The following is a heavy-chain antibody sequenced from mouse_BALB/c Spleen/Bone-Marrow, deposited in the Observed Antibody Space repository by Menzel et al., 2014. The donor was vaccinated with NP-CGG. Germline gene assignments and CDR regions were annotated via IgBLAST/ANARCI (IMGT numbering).Heavy chain of an antibody. CDR2: FHPYNDDT. V-gene: IGHV1-47*01. J-gene: IGHJ4*01. CDR3: ARSLRSYAMDY. CDR1: GYTFTTYP. Sequence: VKLQESGAELVKPGASVKMSCKAFGYTFTTYPIEWMKQNHGKSLEWIGNFHPYNDDTKYNEKFKGKANLTVEKSSSTVYLELSRLTSDDSAVYYCARSLRSYAMDYWGQGTSVTVSS. D-gene: IGHD6-2*01.